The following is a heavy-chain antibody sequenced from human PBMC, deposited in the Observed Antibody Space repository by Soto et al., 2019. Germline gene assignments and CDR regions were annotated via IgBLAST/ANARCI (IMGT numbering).Heavy chain of an antibody. CDR1: GFTFSNAW. CDR3: TTFGGYYYYYGMDV. Sequence: EVQLVESGGGLVKPGGSLRLSCAASGFTFSNAWMNWVRQAPGKGLEWVGRIKSKTDGGTTDYAAPVKGRFTISREDSKNTLYLQMNNLKTEDTAVYYCTTFGGYYYYYGMDVWGQETTVTVAS. D-gene: IGHD3-16*01. J-gene: IGHJ6*02. CDR2: IKSKTDGGTT. V-gene: IGHV3-15*07.